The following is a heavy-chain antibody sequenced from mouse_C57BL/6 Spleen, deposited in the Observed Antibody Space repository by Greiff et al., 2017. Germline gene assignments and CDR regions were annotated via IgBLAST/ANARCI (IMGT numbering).Heavy chain of an antibody. V-gene: IGHV1-15*01. D-gene: IGHD1-1*01. CDR1: GYTFTDYE. J-gene: IGHJ1*03. CDR2: IDPDTGGT. Sequence: QVQLQQPGAELVRPGASVTLSCKASGYTFTDYEMHWVKQTPVHGLEWIGAIDPDTGGTAYNQKFKGKAILTADKSSSTAYMELRSLTSEDSAVYYCTRAGSSYVWYFDVWGTGTTVTVSS. CDR3: TRAGSSYVWYFDV.